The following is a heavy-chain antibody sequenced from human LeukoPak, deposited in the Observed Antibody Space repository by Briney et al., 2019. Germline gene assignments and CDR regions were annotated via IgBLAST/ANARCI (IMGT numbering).Heavy chain of an antibody. CDR3: ARGGITIFGVVNSWTFDYYYMDV. CDR2: INPNSGGT. D-gene: IGHD3-3*01. J-gene: IGHJ6*03. V-gene: IGHV1-2*06. Sequence: ASVKVSCKASGYTFTGYYMHWVRQAPGQGLEWMGRINPNSGGTNYAQKFQGRVTMTRDTSISTAYMGLSRLRSDDTAVYYCARGGITIFGVVNSWTFDYYYMDVWGKGTTVTVSS. CDR1: GYTFTGYY.